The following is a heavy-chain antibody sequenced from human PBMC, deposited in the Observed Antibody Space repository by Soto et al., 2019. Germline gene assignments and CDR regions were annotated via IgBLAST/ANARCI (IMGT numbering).Heavy chain of an antibody. CDR2: IYYSGNT. J-gene: IGHJ6*03. CDR1: GGSISSDY. CDR3: ARAKSETSVVRGQGLWSQPNYYYYYYMDV. V-gene: IGHV4-59*01. Sequence: SETLSLTCTVSGGSISSDYWSWIRQPPGKGLEWIGYIYYSGNTNYNPSLKSRVTISVDTSKNEFSLKLSSVTAADTAVYYCARAKSETSVVRGQGLWSQPNYYYYYYMDVWGKGTTVTVSS. D-gene: IGHD3-10*01.